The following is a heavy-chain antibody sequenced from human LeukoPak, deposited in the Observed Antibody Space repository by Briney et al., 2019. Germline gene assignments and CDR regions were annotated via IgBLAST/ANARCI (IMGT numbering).Heavy chain of an antibody. V-gene: IGHV6-1*01. CDR3: TRELGGFDH. D-gene: IGHD3-16*01. CDR2: TYYRSQWYN. J-gene: IGHJ4*02. CDR1: GDSVSSNSAA. Sequence: SQTLSLTCALSGDSVSSNSAAWNWIRQSPSRGLEWLGRTYYRSQWYNEYEPSVRSRIIITTDTSANHGSLQLNSVTPEDTAAYYCTRELGGFDHWGQGTLVTVSS.